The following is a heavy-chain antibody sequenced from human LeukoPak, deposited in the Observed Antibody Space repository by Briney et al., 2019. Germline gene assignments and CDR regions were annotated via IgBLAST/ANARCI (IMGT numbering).Heavy chain of an antibody. CDR1: GYTLTDYY. CDR2: LNPNIGGT. Sequence: SVKVSCKVSGYTLTDYYIHWVRQAPGQGLEWMGRLNPNIGGTNYAQKFQGGVTMTRDTSTDTAYMHLSSLRSTDTAVYFCARALGVGFGQNAYYFDHWGQGTLVTVS. V-gene: IGHV1-2*06. CDR3: ARALGVGFGQNAYYFDH. D-gene: IGHD1-26*01. J-gene: IGHJ4*02.